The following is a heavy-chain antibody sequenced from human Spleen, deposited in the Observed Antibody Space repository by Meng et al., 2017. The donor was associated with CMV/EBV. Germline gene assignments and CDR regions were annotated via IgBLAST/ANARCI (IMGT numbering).Heavy chain of an antibody. CDR3: AREGDVLRFLEWPMGAMDV. V-gene: IGHV3-20*04. J-gene: IGHJ6*02. CDR2: INWNGGST. CDR1: GFTFDDYG. D-gene: IGHD3-3*01. Sequence: GESLKISCAASGFTFDDYGMSWVRQAPGKGLEWVSGINWNGGSTGYADSVKGRFTISKDNSRNTLYLQINSLRGDDTAVYYCAREGDVLRFLEWPMGAMDVWGQGTAVTVSS.